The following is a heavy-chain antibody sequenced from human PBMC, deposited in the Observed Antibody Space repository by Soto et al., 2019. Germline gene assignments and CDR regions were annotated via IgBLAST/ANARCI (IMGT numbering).Heavy chain of an antibody. J-gene: IGHJ4*02. CDR2: IYFCGST. CDR1: GGSISSYY. V-gene: IGHV4-59*01. Sequence: SETLSLTCTVSGGSISSYYWSWIRQPPGKGLEWIGYIYFCGSTNYNPSLNSRVTISVDTSKNQFSLKLSSVTAADTAVYYCARVAQGFDYWGQGTLVTVSS. CDR3: ARVAQGFDY.